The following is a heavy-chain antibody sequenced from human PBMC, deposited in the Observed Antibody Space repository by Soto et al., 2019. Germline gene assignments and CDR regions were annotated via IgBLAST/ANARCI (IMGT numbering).Heavy chain of an antibody. Sequence: GGSLRLSCAASGFTFSSYSMNWVRQAPGKGLEWVSYISSSSSTIYYADSVKGRFTISGDNAKNSLYLQMNSLRAEDTAVYYCAREYCSSTSCLNWFDPWGQGTLVTVSS. D-gene: IGHD2-2*01. CDR2: ISSSSSTI. V-gene: IGHV3-48*01. J-gene: IGHJ5*02. CDR1: GFTFSSYS. CDR3: AREYCSSTSCLNWFDP.